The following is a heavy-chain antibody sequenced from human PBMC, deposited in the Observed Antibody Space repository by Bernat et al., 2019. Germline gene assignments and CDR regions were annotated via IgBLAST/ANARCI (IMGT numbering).Heavy chain of an antibody. CDR1: GFTFGSYA. D-gene: IGHD4-17*01. J-gene: IGHJ6*03. CDR2: ISGSGSST. V-gene: IGHV3-23*01. CDR3: LRTPGDFYYYMDV. Sequence: EVQLLESGGGLVQPGGSLRLSCAASGFTFGSYAMNWVRQAPGKGLEWVSTISGSGSSTSSADSVKGRFTISRDNSRNTLNLQMNSLRAEDTAVYYCLRTPGDFYYYMDVWGKGTTVTVAS.